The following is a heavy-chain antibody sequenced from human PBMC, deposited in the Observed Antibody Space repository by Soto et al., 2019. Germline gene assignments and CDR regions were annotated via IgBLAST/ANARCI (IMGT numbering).Heavy chain of an antibody. CDR1: GGSFSGYY. V-gene: IGHV4-34*02. D-gene: IGHD7-27*01. CDR2: VTRSGGT. Sequence: QVQLQQWGAGLLKPSETLSLTCAVYGGSFSGYYWSWVRQPPGKGLEWIGEVTRSGGTNYNPSLKSRVTMSLDTSKNQFSLRLDSVTAADTAVYYCARLFLGMTVYWYFDLWGRGTLVTVSS. CDR3: ARLFLGMTVYWYFDL. J-gene: IGHJ2*01.